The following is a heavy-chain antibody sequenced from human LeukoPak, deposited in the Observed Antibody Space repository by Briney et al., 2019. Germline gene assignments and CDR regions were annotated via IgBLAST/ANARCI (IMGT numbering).Heavy chain of an antibody. D-gene: IGHD3-10*01. Sequence: SETPSLTCTVSGGSISSYYWSWIRQPAGKGLEWIGRIYTSGSTNYNPSLKSRVTMSVDTSKDQFSLKLSSVTAADTAVYYCARVLLFAWFDPWGQGTLVTVSS. CDR1: GGSISSYY. J-gene: IGHJ5*02. V-gene: IGHV4-4*07. CDR2: IYTSGST. CDR3: ARVLLFAWFDP.